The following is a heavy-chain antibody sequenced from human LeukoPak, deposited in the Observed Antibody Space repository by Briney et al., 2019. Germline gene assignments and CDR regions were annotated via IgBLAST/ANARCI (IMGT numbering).Heavy chain of an antibody. CDR1: GYTFTSYD. CDR2: MNPNSGNT. V-gene: IGHV1-8*01. Sequence: ASVKVSCKASGYTFTSYDINWVRQATGQGLEWKGWMNPNSGNTGYAQKFQGRVTMTRNTSISTAYMELSSLRSEDTAVYYCARVSSSWYYYYYYMDVWGKGTTVTVSS. J-gene: IGHJ6*03. CDR3: ARVSSSWYYYYYYMDV. D-gene: IGHD6-13*01.